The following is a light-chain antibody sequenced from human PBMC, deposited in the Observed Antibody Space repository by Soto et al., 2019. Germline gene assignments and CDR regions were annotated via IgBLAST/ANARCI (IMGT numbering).Light chain of an antibody. V-gene: IGLV1-40*01. CDR3: SSYTSSSTRV. Sequence: QSVLTQPPSVSGAPGQRVTISCTGTRSNIGAGYDVHWYQQIPGTAPKLLIYRNHDRPSGVPDRFSGSKSGTSASLTITGLQAEDEADYYCSSYTSSSTRVFGTGTKLTVL. CDR2: RNH. J-gene: IGLJ1*01. CDR1: RSNIGAGYD.